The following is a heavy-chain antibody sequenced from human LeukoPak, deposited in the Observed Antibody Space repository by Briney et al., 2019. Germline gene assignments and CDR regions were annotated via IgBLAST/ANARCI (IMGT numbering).Heavy chain of an antibody. J-gene: IGHJ4*02. D-gene: IGHD2-15*01. CDR3: AKSPVSSCRGSFCYPFDY. Sequence: GGSLRLSCAASGFTFSSYGMTWVRQAPGKGLVWVSRINSDGSSTSYADSVKGRFTISRDNSRNTLYLQMNTLRAEDTAVYFCAKSPVSSCRGSFCYPFDYWGQGNLVTVSS. CDR1: GFTFSSYG. V-gene: IGHV3-23*01. CDR2: INSDGSST.